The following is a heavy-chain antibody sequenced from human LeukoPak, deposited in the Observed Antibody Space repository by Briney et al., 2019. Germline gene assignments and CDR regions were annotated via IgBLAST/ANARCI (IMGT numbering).Heavy chain of an antibody. CDR2: IYYSGST. Sequence: KPSETLSLTCTVSGGSISSYYWSWIRQPPGKGLEWIGYIYYSGSTNYNPSPKSRVTISVDMSKNQFSMKLSSVTAADTAVYYCARAKRGYSGYDPFDYWGQGTLVTVSS. D-gene: IGHD5-12*01. V-gene: IGHV4-59*01. CDR3: ARAKRGYSGYDPFDY. J-gene: IGHJ4*02. CDR1: GGSISSYY.